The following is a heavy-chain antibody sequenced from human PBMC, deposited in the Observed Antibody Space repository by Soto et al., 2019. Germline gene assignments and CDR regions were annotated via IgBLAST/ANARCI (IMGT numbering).Heavy chain of an antibody. J-gene: IGHJ5*02. CDR1: GGSFRGYY. V-gene: IGHV4-59*08. CDR2: IFYSGST. CDR3: ARHRSAFISFDP. Sequence: PSETLSLTCAVYGGSFRGYYWSWIRQPPGKGLEWIGYIFYSGSTNYNPSLKSRVTISVDISNNQFSLKLNSVTAADTAVYYCARHRSAFISFDPWGQGTLVTVSS.